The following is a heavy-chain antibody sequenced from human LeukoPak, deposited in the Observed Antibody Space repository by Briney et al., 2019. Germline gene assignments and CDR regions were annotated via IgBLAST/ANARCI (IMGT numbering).Heavy chain of an antibody. CDR3: AREYRDGYNEFDY. Sequence: GRSLRLSCAASGFTFSSYGMHWVRQAPGKGLEWVAVISYDGSNKYYADSVKGRFTISRDNSKNTLYLQMNSLRAEDTAVYYCAREYRDGYNEFDYWGQGTLVTVSS. D-gene: IGHD5-24*01. CDR2: ISYDGSNK. J-gene: IGHJ4*02. V-gene: IGHV3-30*03. CDR1: GFTFSSYG.